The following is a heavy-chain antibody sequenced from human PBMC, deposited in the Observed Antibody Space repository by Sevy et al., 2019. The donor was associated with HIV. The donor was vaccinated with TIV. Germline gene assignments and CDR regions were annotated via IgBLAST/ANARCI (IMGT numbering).Heavy chain of an antibody. Sequence: GGSLRLSCGASGFTFGSYWMHWVRQVPGKGLEWVSRISDDGRSTTYADSVRGRFTISRDNAKNTLYLQMNGLRADDKAVYYCARDSVTVSGIVLYALDIWGQGTMVTVSS. D-gene: IGHD3-3*01. CDR2: ISDDGRST. V-gene: IGHV3-74*01. CDR3: ARDSVTVSGIVLYALDI. CDR1: GFTFGSYW. J-gene: IGHJ3*02.